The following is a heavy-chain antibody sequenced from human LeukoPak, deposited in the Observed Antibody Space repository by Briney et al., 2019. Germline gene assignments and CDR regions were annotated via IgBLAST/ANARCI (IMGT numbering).Heavy chain of an antibody. CDR1: GGSISSYY. V-gene: IGHV4-59*01. Sequence: SETLSLTCTASGGSISSYYWSWIRQPPGRGLEWIGYIYYSGSTNYNPSLKSRVTISVDTSKNQFSLKLSSVTAADTAVYYCAGSYNYDISLMGDAFDIWGQGTMVTVSS. CDR2: IYYSGST. D-gene: IGHD3-9*01. J-gene: IGHJ3*02. CDR3: AGSYNYDISLMGDAFDI.